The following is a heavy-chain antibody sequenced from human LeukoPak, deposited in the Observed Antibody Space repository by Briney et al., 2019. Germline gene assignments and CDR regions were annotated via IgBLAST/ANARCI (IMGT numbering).Heavy chain of an antibody. CDR1: GYTFTGYY. CDR3: ATSMVRGVRRFDP. V-gene: IGHV1-2*02. Sequence: ASVKVSCKASGYTFTGYYIHWVRQAPGQGLEWMGWMNPNTGGTSHAQRFQGRVTMTRDTSITTAYMELSRLRYDDTAVYYCATSMVRGVRRFDPWGQGTLVTVSS. J-gene: IGHJ5*02. D-gene: IGHD3-10*01. CDR2: MNPNTGGT.